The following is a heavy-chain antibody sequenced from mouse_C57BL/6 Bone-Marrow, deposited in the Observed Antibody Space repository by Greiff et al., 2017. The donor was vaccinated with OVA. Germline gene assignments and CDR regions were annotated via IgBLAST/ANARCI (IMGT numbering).Heavy chain of an antibody. D-gene: IGHD3-2*02. CDR1: GYTFTSYW. J-gene: IGHJ2*01. CDR2: IDPSDSET. V-gene: IGHV1-52*01. CDR3: ARLWQLRLRYY. Sequence: QFQLQQPGAELVRPGSSVKLSCKASGYTFTSYWMHWVKQRPIQGLEWIGNIDPSDSETHYNQKFKDKATLTVDKSSSTAYMQLSSLTSEDSAVYYCARLWQLRLRYYWGQGTTLTVSS.